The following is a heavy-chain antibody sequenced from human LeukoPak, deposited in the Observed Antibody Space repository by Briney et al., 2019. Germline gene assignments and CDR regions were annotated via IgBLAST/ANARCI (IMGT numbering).Heavy chain of an antibody. D-gene: IGHD3-22*01. CDR2: IYTSGST. CDR1: GGSISSSSYY. J-gene: IGHJ5*02. V-gene: IGHV4-61*09. Sequence: SETLSLTCTVSGGSISSSSYYWGWIRQPAGKGLEWIGHIYTSGSTNYNPSLKSRVTISVDTSKNLFSLKLSSVTAADTAVYYCARDSHYYDSSGYYFHWFDPWGQGTLVTVSS. CDR3: ARDSHYYDSSGYYFHWFDP.